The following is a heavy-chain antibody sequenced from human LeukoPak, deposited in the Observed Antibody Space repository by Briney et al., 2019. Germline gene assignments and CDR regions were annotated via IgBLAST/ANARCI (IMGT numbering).Heavy chain of an antibody. V-gene: IGHV3-21*01. D-gene: IGHD6-19*01. CDR2: ISSSSSYI. Sequence: GGSLRLSCAASGFIFSSYSMNWVRQAPGKGLEWVSSISSSSSYIYYADSVKGRFTISRDNAKNSLYLQMNSLRAEDTAVYYCARDFWAAGTDYFDYWGQGTLVTVSS. CDR1: GFIFSSYS. J-gene: IGHJ4*02. CDR3: ARDFWAAGTDYFDY.